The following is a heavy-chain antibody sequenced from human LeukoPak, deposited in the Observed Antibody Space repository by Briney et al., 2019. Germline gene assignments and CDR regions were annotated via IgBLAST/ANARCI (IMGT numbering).Heavy chain of an antibody. CDR3: VRDFSTVTTAYLHH. Sequence: PGGSPRLSFAAPGFTFSRYSMKWVRQAPGEGRGWGSSISSSSRHIYYADSVKGRFTIFRDDAKNPLFLQMDSLRVEDTAMYYRVRDFSTVTTAYLHHWGQGTLLTVSS. J-gene: IGHJ1*01. D-gene: IGHD4-17*01. CDR1: GFTFSRYS. V-gene: IGHV3-21*04. CDR2: ISSSSRHI.